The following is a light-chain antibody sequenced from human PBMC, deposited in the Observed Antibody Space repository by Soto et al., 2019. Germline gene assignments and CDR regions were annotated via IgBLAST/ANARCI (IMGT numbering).Light chain of an antibody. V-gene: IGKV3-20*01. CDR1: QSINSQF. J-gene: IGKJ1*01. CDR2: AAY. CDR3: QQYGSSRWT. Sequence: EIVLTQSPGTLSLSPGERATVSCRSSQSINSQFLAWYQQKSGQAPRLLIYAAYRRATGVPDRFSGSASGTDFTLTISRLEPEDFAVYYCQQYGSSRWTFGQGTKVEIK.